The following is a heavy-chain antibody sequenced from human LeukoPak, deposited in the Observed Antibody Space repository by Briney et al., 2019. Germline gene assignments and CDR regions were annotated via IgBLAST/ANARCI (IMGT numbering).Heavy chain of an antibody. CDR3: AKVGGDYSNRNFDY. CDR2: IRYDGSNK. V-gene: IGHV3-30*02. D-gene: IGHD4-11*01. Sequence: GGSLRLSRAASGFTFSSYGMHWVRQAPGKGLEWVAFIRYDGSNKYYADSVKGRFTISRDNSKNTLYLQMNSLRAEDTAVYYCAKVGGDYSNRNFDYWGQGTLVTVSS. CDR1: GFTFSSYG. J-gene: IGHJ4*02.